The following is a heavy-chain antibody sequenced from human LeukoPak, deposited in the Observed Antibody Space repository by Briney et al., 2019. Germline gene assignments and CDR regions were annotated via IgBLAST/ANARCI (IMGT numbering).Heavy chain of an antibody. D-gene: IGHD6-19*01. CDR1: GFTFSSYS. Sequence: GGSLRLSCVASGFTFSSYSMNWVRQAPGKGLEWVSSISSSSSYIYYADSVKGRFTISRDNAKNSLYLQMNSLRAEDTAVYYCARPSSGWPTPFDYWGQGTLVTVSS. CDR2: ISSSSSYI. V-gene: IGHV3-21*01. CDR3: ARPSSGWPTPFDY. J-gene: IGHJ4*02.